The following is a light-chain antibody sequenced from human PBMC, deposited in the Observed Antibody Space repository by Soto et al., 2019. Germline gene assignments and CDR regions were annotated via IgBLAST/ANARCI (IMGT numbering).Light chain of an antibody. CDR3: TSYTSSSTLVV. Sequence: QSALTQPASVSGSPGQSITFSCTGTSSDVGDYNYVSWYQQHPGKAPKLMIYDVSKRPSGVSNRFSGSKSGNTASLTISGLQAEDEADNYCTSYTSSSTLVVFGGGTKLTVL. CDR2: DVS. CDR1: SSDVGDYNY. J-gene: IGLJ2*01. V-gene: IGLV2-14*03.